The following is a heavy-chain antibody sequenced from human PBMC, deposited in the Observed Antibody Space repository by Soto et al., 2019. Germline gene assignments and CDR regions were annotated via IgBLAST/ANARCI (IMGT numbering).Heavy chain of an antibody. J-gene: IGHJ6*02. Sequence: EVQLAESGGGLAEPGRSLRLSCVASGFAFDEYAVTWVRQAPGKGLEWVAFIRSKSYGGTTEYAASVKGRFTISRDDSKSIAYLQLDSPQVEDTAVYFSARAFQSLPSDVYCRYGMDLWGQRTTVAVSS. D-gene: IGHD2-15*01. CDR3: ARAFQSLPSDVYCRYGMDL. CDR1: GFAFDEYA. CDR2: IRSKSYGGTT. V-gene: IGHV3-49*04.